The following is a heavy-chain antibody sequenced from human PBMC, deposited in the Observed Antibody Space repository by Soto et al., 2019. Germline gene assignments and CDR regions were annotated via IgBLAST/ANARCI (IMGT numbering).Heavy chain of an antibody. J-gene: IGHJ3*02. D-gene: IGHD3-3*01. CDR1: GFTFSRDG. Sequence: EVQLLESGGGLVQAGGSLRLSCAASGFTFSRDGMSWVRQAPGKGLEWVSLITDNGGSTYYADSVKGRFTISRDNTKNTLFLQMNSLRAEDTAVYYCAKDRPALLRFSESFDAFEIWGQGTMVTVSS. V-gene: IGHV3-23*01. CDR2: ITDNGGST. CDR3: AKDRPALLRFSESFDAFEI.